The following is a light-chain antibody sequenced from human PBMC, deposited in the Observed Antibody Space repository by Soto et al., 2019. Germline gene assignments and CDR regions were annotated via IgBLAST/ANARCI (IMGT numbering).Light chain of an antibody. CDR3: SSYTSSNTPV. CDR2: DVS. J-gene: IGLJ2*01. V-gene: IGLV2-14*01. CDR1: SSDVGDYNY. Sequence: QSVLTQPASVSGSPGQSITISRTGTSSDVGDYNYVSWYQQHPGKAPKLMIYDVSHRPSGVSNRFSGSKSGNTASLTISGLQAEDEADYYCSSYTSSNTPVFGGGTKVTVL.